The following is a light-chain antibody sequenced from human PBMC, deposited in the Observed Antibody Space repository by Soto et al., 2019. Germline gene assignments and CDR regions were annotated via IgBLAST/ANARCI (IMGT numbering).Light chain of an antibody. CDR2: GAS. CDR1: QSVSSK. Sequence: EIVMTQSPATLSVSPGERVTLSCRASQSVSSKLAWYQQKPGQAPRLLMYGASSRATGIPDRFSGSGSGTDFTLTIRTLEPEDFAVYYCQQYGSSSITFGQGTRLEIK. V-gene: IGKV3-20*01. CDR3: QQYGSSSIT. J-gene: IGKJ5*01.